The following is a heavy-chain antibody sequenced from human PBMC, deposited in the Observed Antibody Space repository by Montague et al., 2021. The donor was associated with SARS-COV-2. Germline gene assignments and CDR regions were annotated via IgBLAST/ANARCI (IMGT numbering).Heavy chain of an antibody. J-gene: IGHJ4*02. V-gene: IGHV4-34*01. D-gene: IGHD3-10*01. CDR2: INQSGRT. CDR3: ARRGSSVWRVTVSAEFDY. CDR1: GGSFSGYY. Sequence: SETLSLTCAVYGGSFSGYYWSWIRQPPEKGLEWIGEINQSGRTNNNPSLKSRVIISVDTSKNQFSLKLSSVTAADTAVYYCARRGSSVWRVTVSAEFDYWGQGILVIVSS.